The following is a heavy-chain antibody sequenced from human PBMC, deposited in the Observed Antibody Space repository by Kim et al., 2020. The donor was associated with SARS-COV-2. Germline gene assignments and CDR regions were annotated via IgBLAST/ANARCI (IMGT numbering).Heavy chain of an antibody. V-gene: IGHV3-11*06. D-gene: IGHD3-22*01. Sequence: VKGRFTSSRDNAKNSLFLQMNSLRADDTDVYYCARAGHYDSSGYLRDFDYWGQGTLVTVSS. J-gene: IGHJ4*02. CDR3: ARAGHYDSSGYLRDFDY.